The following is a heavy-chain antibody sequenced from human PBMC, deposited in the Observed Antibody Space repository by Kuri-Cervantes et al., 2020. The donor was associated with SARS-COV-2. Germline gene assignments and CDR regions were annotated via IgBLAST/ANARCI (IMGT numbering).Heavy chain of an antibody. V-gene: IGHV3-33*01. D-gene: IGHD6-13*01. CDR3: AREAAAGGVLRGY. J-gene: IGHJ4*02. CDR2: IWYDGSNK. Sequence: GGSLRLSCAASGFTFSSYGMHWVRQAPGKGLEWVAVIWYDGSNKYYADSVKGRFTISRDNAKNSLYLQMNSLRAEDTAVYYCAREAAAGGVLRGYWGQGTLVTVSS. CDR1: GFTFSSYG.